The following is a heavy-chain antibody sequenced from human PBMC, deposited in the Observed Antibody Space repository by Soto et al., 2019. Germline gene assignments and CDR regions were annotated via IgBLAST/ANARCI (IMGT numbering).Heavy chain of an antibody. CDR1: GFSLSTSGVG. J-gene: IGHJ2*01. Sequence: QITLKESGPTLVKPTQTLTLTCTFSGFSLSTSGVGVGWIRQPPGKALEWLALIYWDDDKRYSPSLKSRLTITKDTSKNQVVLTMTNMDPVDTATYYCAHADYGDCDSGWYFDLWGRGTLVTVSS. D-gene: IGHD4-17*01. V-gene: IGHV2-5*02. CDR2: IYWDDDK. CDR3: AHADYGDCDSGWYFDL.